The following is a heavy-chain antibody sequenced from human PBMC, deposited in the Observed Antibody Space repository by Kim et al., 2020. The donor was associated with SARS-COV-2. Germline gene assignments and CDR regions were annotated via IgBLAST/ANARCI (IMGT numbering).Heavy chain of an antibody. CDR2: ISSSSSYT. Sequence: GGSLRLSCAASGFTFSDYYMSWIRQAPGKGLEWVSYISSSSSYTNYADSVKGRFTISRDNAKNSLYLQMNSLRAEDTAVYYCARDDASIAAAGTLVDYWGQGTLVTVSS. V-gene: IGHV3-11*05. J-gene: IGHJ4*02. D-gene: IGHD6-13*01. CDR3: ARDDASIAAAGTLVDY. CDR1: GFTFSDYY.